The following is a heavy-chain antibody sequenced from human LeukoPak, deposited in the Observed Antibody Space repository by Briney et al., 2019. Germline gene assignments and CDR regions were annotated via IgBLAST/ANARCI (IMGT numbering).Heavy chain of an antibody. V-gene: IGHV5-51*01. D-gene: IGHD3-10*02. CDR2: IYPGDSDT. Sequence: GESLQISCKGSGYTFISYWIGWVRQMPGKGLEWMGIIYPGDSDTRYSPSFQGQVTIAADRSTSTAYLQWSSLKASDTAMYYCARSSYYYVPFDYWGQGTLVTVSS. CDR1: GYTFISYW. J-gene: IGHJ4*02. CDR3: ARSSYYYVPFDY.